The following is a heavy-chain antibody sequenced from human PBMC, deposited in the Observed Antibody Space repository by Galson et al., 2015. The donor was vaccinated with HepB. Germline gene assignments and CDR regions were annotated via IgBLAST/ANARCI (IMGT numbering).Heavy chain of an antibody. V-gene: IGHV3-21*01. CDR2: ISSSSSYI. J-gene: IGHJ4*02. Sequence: SLRLSCAASGFTFSSYSMNRVRQAPGKGLEWVSSISSSSSYIYYADSVKGRFTISRDNAKNSLYLQMNSLRAEDTAVYYCARDGDTAMVVMRDFDSWGQGTLVPVSS. CDR3: ARDGDTAMVVMRDFDS. CDR1: GFTFSSYS. D-gene: IGHD5-18*01.